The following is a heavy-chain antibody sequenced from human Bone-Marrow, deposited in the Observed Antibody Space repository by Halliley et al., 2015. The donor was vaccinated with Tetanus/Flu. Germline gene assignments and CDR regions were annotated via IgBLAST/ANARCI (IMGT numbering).Heavy chain of an antibody. CDR2: IWSDGNNK. D-gene: IGHD6-25*01. J-gene: IGHJ4*02. Sequence: SGFTFSTYGMHWVRQAPGKGLEWVAVIWSDGNNKYYAASVKGRFTISRDNSKNTLCLQMGSLTAEDTAVYYCTRGQIAAPFDYWGQGTQVTVSS. CDR1: GFTFSTYG. V-gene: IGHV3-33*01. CDR3: TRGQIAAPFDY.